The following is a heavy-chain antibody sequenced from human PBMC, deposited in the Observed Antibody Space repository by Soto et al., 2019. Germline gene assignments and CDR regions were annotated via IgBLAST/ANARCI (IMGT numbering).Heavy chain of an antibody. CDR2: IYYSGST. CDR3: ASRHSSPYFDY. J-gene: IGHJ4*02. CDR1: GGSISSGDYY. D-gene: IGHD6-13*01. Sequence: PSETLSLTCTVSGGSISSGDYYWSWIRQPPGKGLEWIGSIYYSGSTYYNSSLKSRVTISVDTSKNQFSLKLNSVTAADTAVYYCASRHSSPYFDYWGQGTLVTVSS. V-gene: IGHV4-30-4*01.